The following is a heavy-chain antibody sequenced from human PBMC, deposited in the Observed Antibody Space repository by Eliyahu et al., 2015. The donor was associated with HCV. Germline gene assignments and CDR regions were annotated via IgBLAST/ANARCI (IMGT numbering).Heavy chain of an antibody. CDR2: ISWNSGRV. J-gene: IGHJ4*02. V-gene: IGHV3-9*01. Sequence: EVQLVESGGGLVQPGRSLRLSCAASGFTFDEYAMNWVRQAPGKGLEWVSGISWNSGRVVYADSVKGRFTISRDNAKNSLYLQMNSLRAEDTAVYYCAKEIGYGVAGGGNFDYWGQGTLVTVSS. CDR3: AKEIGYGVAGGGNFDY. D-gene: IGHD6-19*01. CDR1: GFTFDEYA.